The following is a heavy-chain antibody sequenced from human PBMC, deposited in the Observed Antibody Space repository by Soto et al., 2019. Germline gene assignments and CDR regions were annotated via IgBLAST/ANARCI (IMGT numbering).Heavy chain of an antibody. V-gene: IGHV3-66*01. CDR1: GFTVSSNY. CDR2: IYSGGST. Sequence: EVQLVESGGGLVQPGGSLRLSCAASGFTVSSNYMSWVRQAPGKGLEWVSVIYSGGSTYYADSVKGRFTISRDNSKNPLYLQMNSLRAEDTAVYYCARDLSSDYGMDVWGQGTPVTVSS. CDR3: ARDLSSDYGMDV. J-gene: IGHJ6*02.